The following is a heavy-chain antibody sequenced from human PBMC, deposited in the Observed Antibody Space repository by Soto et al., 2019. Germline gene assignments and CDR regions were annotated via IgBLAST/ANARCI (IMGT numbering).Heavy chain of an antibody. D-gene: IGHD1-7*01. J-gene: IGHJ4*02. CDR1: GFTFSSYA. V-gene: IGHV3-23*01. CDR3: ANRGTGAAGGTSRLYYFDY. Sequence: GGSLRLSCAASGFTFSSYAMSWVRQAPGKGLEWVASIGVSITNTYYADSVKGRFTLSRDNPKNTLFLQMNSLRAEDTAKYYCANRGTGAAGGTSRLYYFDYWGQGTLVTLSS. CDR2: IGVSITNT.